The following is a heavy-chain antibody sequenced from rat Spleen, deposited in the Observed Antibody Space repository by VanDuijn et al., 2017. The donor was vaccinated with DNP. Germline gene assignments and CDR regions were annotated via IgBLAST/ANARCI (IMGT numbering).Heavy chain of an antibody. D-gene: IGHD5-1*01. Sequence: EVQLVESGGGLVQPGRSLKLSCAASGFTFSDYNMAWVRQAPKKGLEWVATILYDGSSTYYRDSVKGRFTISRDNAKNTLYLQMDSLRSEDTATYYCKLGGAYWGQGVMVTVSS. CDR1: GFTFSDYN. V-gene: IGHV5-7*01. J-gene: IGHJ2*01. CDR2: ILYDGSST. CDR3: KLGGAY.